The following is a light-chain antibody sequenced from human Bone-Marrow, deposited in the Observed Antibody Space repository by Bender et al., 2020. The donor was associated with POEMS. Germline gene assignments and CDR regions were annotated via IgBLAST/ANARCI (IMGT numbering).Light chain of an antibody. CDR2: EVT. J-gene: IGLJ3*02. CDR1: SSDIGGYKY. Sequence: QSALTQPASVSGSPGQSITISCTGTSSDIGGYKYVSWYQHRPGKAPKLIIYEVTDRPSGVSHRFSGSKSGNTASLTISGLQSEDEADYYCCSYAGSRVFGGGTTLTVL. CDR3: CSYAGSRV. V-gene: IGLV2-14*01.